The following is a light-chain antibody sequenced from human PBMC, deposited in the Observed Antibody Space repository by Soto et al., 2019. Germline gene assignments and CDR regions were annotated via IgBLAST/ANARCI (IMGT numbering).Light chain of an antibody. J-gene: IGKJ2*01. CDR1: QSVASN. CDR2: GAS. V-gene: IGKV3-15*01. Sequence: EIVMRQSPASLSVSPGDGATLSCRASQSVASNVAWYQKKPGQGPRLLIHGASTRAAGVPARFSGSGSGTDFTLTISSRQAEDFAVYYCQQYHNWPPQYTFGQGTKLQIK. CDR3: QQYHNWPPQYT.